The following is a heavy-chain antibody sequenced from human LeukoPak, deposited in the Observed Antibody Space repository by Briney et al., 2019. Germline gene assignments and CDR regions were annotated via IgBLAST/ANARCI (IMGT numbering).Heavy chain of an antibody. Sequence: SVEVSCKASGGTFSSYTISWVRQAPGQGLEWMGRIIPILGIANYAQKFQGRVTITADKSTSTAYMELSSLRSEDTAVYYCARDDRQWEPDDAFDIWGQGTMVTVSS. CDR2: IIPILGIA. D-gene: IGHD1-26*01. V-gene: IGHV1-69*04. CDR1: GGTFSSYT. CDR3: ARDDRQWEPDDAFDI. J-gene: IGHJ3*02.